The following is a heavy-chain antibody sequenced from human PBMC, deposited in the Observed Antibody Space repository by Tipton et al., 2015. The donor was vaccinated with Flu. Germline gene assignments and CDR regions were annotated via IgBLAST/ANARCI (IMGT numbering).Heavy chain of an antibody. V-gene: IGHV3-7*01. D-gene: IGHD3-10*01. Sequence: LSLTCSVSGDSMGSRYYWGWIRQAPGKGLEWVAHIQQDGSEKYYVDSVEGRFTISRDNARNSLYLQMNSLRAEDTAVYYCARLEGSYYGSGSYHYFDYWGQGTLVTVSS. CDR1: GDSMGSRYY. J-gene: IGHJ4*02. CDR3: ARLEGSYYGSGSYHYFDY. CDR2: IQQDGSEK.